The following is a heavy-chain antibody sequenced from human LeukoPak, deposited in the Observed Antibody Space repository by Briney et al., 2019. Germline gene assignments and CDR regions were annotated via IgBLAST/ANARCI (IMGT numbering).Heavy chain of an antibody. Sequence: GGSLRLSCAASGFTFSSYEMNWVRQAPGKGLEWVSYISSSGSTVYYADSVKGRFTISRDNAKNSLYLQMNSLRAEDTAVYYCARFNWNDVSYRGQGTLVTVSS. CDR3: ARFNWNDVSY. J-gene: IGHJ4*02. CDR2: ISSSGSTV. CDR1: GFTFSSYE. V-gene: IGHV3-48*03. D-gene: IGHD1-1*01.